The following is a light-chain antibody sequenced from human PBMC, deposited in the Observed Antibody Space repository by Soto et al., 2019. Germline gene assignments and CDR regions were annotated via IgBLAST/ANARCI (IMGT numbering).Light chain of an antibody. CDR3: QKYNSDPRT. Sequence: DIQVTQSPSSMSASVGDRVTITCRASQGISNYLAWYQQKPGKVPKLLIYAASTLQSGFPSRFSGSGSGTDFTLTISSLQPEDVATYYCQKYNSDPRTFGQGTKVDIK. CDR1: QGISNY. CDR2: AAS. V-gene: IGKV1-27*01. J-gene: IGKJ1*01.